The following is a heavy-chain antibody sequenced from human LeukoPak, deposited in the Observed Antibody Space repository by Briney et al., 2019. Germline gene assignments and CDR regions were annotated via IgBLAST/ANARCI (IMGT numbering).Heavy chain of an antibody. D-gene: IGHD1-26*01. V-gene: IGHV1-46*01. CDR2: INPSGGST. J-gene: IGHJ4*02. CDR3: ARSSGSYYTGYFDY. CDR1: GYTFTSYY. Sequence: ASVKVSCKASGYTFTSYYMHWVRQAPGQGLEWMGIINPSGGSTSYAQKFQGRVTMTRDMSTSTAYMELSSLRSEDTAVYYCARSSGSYYTGYFDYWGQGTLVTVYS.